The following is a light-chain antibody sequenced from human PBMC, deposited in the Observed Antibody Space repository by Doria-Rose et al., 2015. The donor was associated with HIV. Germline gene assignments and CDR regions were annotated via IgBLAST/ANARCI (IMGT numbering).Light chain of an antibody. J-gene: IGKJ1*01. CDR3: HQYGTSWT. CDR1: QSFSSTY. Sequence: TQSPGTLSLSPGERATLSCRASQSFSSTYLAWYQQKPGQAPSLLIYDGSTRATGIPDRFSASGSGTDFTLTVNRLEPEDFALYYCHQYGTSWTFGQGTEVEI. V-gene: IGKV3-20*01. CDR2: DGS.